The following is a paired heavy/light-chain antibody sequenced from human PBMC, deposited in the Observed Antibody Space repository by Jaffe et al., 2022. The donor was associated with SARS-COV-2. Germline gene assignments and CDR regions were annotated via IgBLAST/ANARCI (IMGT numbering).Heavy chain of an antibody. J-gene: IGHJ5*01. CDR3: ARGSCSSGNCRNWFDS. D-gene: IGHD2-15*01. CDR1: GYTFTNYY. V-gene: IGHV1-46*01. CDR2: INPSGGST. Sequence: QVQLVQSGAEVKKPGASVKVSCKASGYTFTNYYMHWVRQAPGQGLEWMGIINPSGGSTDYAQKFQGRVTMTRDTSTSTVYMELSSLRSEDTAVYHCARGSCSSGNCRNWFDSWGQGTLVTVSS.
Light chain of an antibody. J-gene: IGKJ4*01. CDR3: QQANVYPLT. CDR2: TAS. Sequence: DSQMTQSPSSVSASVGDRVTITCRASPGVGRWLAWYQQKPGKAPKLLIYTASSLQSGVPSRFSGSGSGTDFTLTISSLQPEDFATYYCQQANVYPLTFGGGTKVEIK. V-gene: IGKV1-12*01. CDR1: PGVGRW.